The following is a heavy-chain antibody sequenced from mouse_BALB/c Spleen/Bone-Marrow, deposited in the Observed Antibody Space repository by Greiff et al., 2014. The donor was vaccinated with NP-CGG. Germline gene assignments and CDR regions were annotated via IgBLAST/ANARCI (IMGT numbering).Heavy chain of an antibody. CDR3: ARHGDYYGSSLFAY. V-gene: IGHV5-2*01. Sequence: EVQLQESGGGLVQPGESLKLSCESYEYEFPSHDMSWVRKTPEKRLELVAAINSDGGSTYYPDTMERRFIISRDNSKKTLYLQMSSLRSEDTAFYYCARHGDYYGSSLFAYWGQGTLVTVSA. D-gene: IGHD1-1*01. CDR1: EYEFPSHD. J-gene: IGHJ3*01. CDR2: INSDGGST.